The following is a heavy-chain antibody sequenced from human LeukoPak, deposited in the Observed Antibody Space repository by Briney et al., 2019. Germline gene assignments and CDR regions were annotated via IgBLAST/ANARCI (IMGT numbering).Heavy chain of an antibody. J-gene: IGHJ5*02. Sequence: SETLSLTCTVSGGSISSYYWSWIRQSPGKGLECIGYIHYTGSTNYNPSLKSRVTISVETSKNQFSLKLKSVTAADAAVYYCARGGYYGSGNDFRFDPWGQGTLVTVSS. CDR3: ARGGYYGSGNDFRFDP. V-gene: IGHV4-59*01. CDR1: GGSISSYY. CDR2: IHYTGST. D-gene: IGHD3-10*01.